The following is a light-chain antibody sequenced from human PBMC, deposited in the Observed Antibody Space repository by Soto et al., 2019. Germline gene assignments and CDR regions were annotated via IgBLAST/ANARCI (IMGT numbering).Light chain of an antibody. CDR3: QQFDSYSWT. Sequence: DIQMTQSPSTLSASLGERVTSTCRASHSFSNWLAWYQQKPGKAPRLLIYDVSSLESGVPSRFRGSASGTEFVLTISSLQPDDFATYYCQQFDSYSWTFGPGTTVEMK. CDR2: DVS. V-gene: IGKV1-5*01. J-gene: IGKJ1*01. CDR1: HSFSNW.